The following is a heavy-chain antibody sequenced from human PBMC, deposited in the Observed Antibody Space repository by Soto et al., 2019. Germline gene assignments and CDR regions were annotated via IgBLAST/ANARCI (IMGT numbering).Heavy chain of an antibody. V-gene: IGHV3-48*03. CDR1: GATFSGYE. Sequence: PGAPLRLSCTASGATFSGYEMNWVRQARGERLEWVSYISSSGSTIYYADSVKGRFTISRDNAKNSLYLQMNSLRAEDTAVYYCAGGWWYYYDSSGYYPLQHWGQGTPVTVSS. CDR2: ISSSGSTI. J-gene: IGHJ1*01. D-gene: IGHD3-22*01. CDR3: AGGWWYYYDSSGYYPLQH.